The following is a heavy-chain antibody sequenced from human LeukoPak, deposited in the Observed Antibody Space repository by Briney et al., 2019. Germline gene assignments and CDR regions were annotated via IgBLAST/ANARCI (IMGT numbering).Heavy chain of an antibody. D-gene: IGHD5-12*01. J-gene: IGHJ6*03. CDR3: ARDTFSGYDYLLYYYYYMDV. CDR2: IIPIFGTA. V-gene: IGHV1-69*06. Sequence: ASVKASCKASGGTFSSYAISWVRQAPGQGLEWMGGIIPIFGTANYAQKFQGRVTITADKSTSTAYMELRSLRSDDTAVYYCARDTFSGYDYLLYYYYYMDVWGKGTTVTVSS. CDR1: GGTFSSYA.